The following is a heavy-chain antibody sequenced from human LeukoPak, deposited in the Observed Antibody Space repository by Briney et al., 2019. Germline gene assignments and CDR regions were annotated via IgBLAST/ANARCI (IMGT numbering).Heavy chain of an antibody. J-gene: IGHJ5*02. V-gene: IGHV3-48*02. CDR2: ISSSGNII. D-gene: IGHD4-17*01. CDR3: ARGPDYGDYVGNWFDP. Sequence: PGGSLRLSCAASGFTFSTYGFHWVRQAPGKGLEWVSYISSSGNIIYYADSVKGRFTISRDNAKNSLYLLMSSLRDEDTAVYYCARGPDYGDYVGNWFDPWGQGTLVTVSS. CDR1: GFTFSTYG.